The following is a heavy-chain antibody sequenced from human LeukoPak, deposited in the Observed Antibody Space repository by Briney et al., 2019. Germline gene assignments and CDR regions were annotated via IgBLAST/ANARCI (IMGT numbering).Heavy chain of an antibody. Sequence: ASVKVSCKASGYTFTSYYIDWVRQATGQGLEWMVKIHPSDGSTKFAQRFQGRVTLTRDTSTSTVYMEVSSRTSEDTAIYYCATLKGPFDNWGQGTLVTVSS. CDR3: ATLKGPFDN. J-gene: IGHJ4*02. CDR2: IHPSDGST. V-gene: IGHV1-46*01. CDR1: GYTFTSYY.